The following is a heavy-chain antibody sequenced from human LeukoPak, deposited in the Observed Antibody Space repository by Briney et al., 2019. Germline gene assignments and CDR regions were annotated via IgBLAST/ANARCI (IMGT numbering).Heavy chain of an antibody. V-gene: IGHV3-74*01. D-gene: IGHD4-17*01. J-gene: IGHJ4*02. CDR3: ARASYGDYWRS. CDR1: GFTFRDYW. CDR2: VNGDETSR. Sequence: GGSLRLSCAASGFTFRDYWMHWIRQTPREGLVWVSRVNGDETSRAYADSVEGRFTISRDNAKNTLYLQMNSLRAEDTAVYYRARASYGDYWRSWGQGTLVTVSS.